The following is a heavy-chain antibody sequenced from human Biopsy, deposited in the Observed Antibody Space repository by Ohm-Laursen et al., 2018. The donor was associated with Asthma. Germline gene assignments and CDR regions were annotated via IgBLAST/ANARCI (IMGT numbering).Heavy chain of an antibody. CDR3: ARKIAARGGMGV. Sequence: SLRLSCTAPGITFSTYGMHWVRQAPGKGLEWVSFIWYDGRKKTYADSVKGRSTISRDNSKNTLYLQMNSLRAEDTAVYYCARKIAARGGMGVWGQGTTVTVSS. CDR2: IWYDGRKK. J-gene: IGHJ6*02. V-gene: IGHV3-33*01. CDR1: GITFSTYG. D-gene: IGHD6-6*01.